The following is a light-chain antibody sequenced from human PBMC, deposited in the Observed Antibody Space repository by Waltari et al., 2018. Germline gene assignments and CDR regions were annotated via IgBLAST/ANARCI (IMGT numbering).Light chain of an antibody. CDR2: WAS. CDR3: QQHYTTPWT. J-gene: IGKJ1*01. CDR1: QTVLYRANNKNY. V-gene: IGKV4-1*01. Sequence: DIVMTQSPDSLAVSLGERATINCKSRQTVLYRANNKNYLTWYQHKPGQPPKLLISWASIRESGVPDRVTGSGSGTDFTLTISSLQAEDVAVYYCQQHYTTPWTFGQGTKVEIK.